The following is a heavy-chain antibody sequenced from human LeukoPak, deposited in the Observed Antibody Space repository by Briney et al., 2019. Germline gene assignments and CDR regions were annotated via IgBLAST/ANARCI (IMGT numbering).Heavy chain of an antibody. CDR3: AREGRYYYDSSGYFLNYFDY. Sequence: GGSLRLSCVASGFPFSSYWMTWVRQAPGKGPEWVAVISYDGSNKYYADSVKGRFTISRDNSKNTLYLQMNSLRAEDTAVYYCAREGRYYYDSSGYFLNYFDYWGQGTLVTVSS. CDR1: GFPFSSYW. V-gene: IGHV3-30-3*01. J-gene: IGHJ4*02. D-gene: IGHD3-22*01. CDR2: ISYDGSNK.